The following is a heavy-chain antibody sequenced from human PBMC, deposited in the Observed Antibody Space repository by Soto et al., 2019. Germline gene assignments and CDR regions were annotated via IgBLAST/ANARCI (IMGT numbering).Heavy chain of an antibody. V-gene: IGHV3-30-3*01. CDR3: ARAREEYYYDSSGYYPFPY. Sequence: PGGSLRLSCAASGFTFSSYAMHWVRQAPGKGLEWVAVISYDGSNKYYADSVKGRFTISRDNSKNTLYLQMNSLRAEDTAVYYCARAREEYYYDSSGYYPFPYWGQGTLVTVSS. CDR2: ISYDGSNK. D-gene: IGHD3-22*01. J-gene: IGHJ4*02. CDR1: GFTFSSYA.